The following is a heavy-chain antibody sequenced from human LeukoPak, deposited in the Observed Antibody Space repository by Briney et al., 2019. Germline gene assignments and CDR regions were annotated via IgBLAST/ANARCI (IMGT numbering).Heavy chain of an antibody. CDR3: ARAESYYDFWSGSYGSTWFDP. D-gene: IGHD3-3*01. CDR1: GGSISSYY. J-gene: IGHJ5*02. Sequence: SETLSLTCTVSGGSISSYYWSWIRQPPGKGLEWIGYIYYSGSTNYNPSLKSRVTISVDTSKNQFSLKLSSVTAADTAVYYCARAESYYDFWSGSYGSTWFDPWGQGTLVTVSS. V-gene: IGHV4-59*08. CDR2: IYYSGST.